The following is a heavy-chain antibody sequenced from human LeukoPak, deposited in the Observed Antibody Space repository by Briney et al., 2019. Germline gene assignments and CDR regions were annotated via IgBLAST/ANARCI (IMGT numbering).Heavy chain of an antibody. Sequence: HSGGSLRLSCAASGFTFSDYSMRWVRRAPGKGLEWVSSISGTGDVSKYADSVKGRFTISRDNSKNTLYLQVNSLRAEETAVYYCAKAFVPYYYGMDVWGQGTTVTVS. V-gene: IGHV3-23*01. J-gene: IGHJ6*02. CDR1: GFTFSDYS. CDR3: AKAFVPYYYGMDV. D-gene: IGHD2/OR15-2a*01. CDR2: ISGTGDVS.